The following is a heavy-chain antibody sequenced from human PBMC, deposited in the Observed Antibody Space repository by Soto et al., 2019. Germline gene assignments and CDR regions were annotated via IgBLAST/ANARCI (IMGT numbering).Heavy chain of an antibody. CDR2: ISGSGDST. CDR3: AKDIRSTRSNWFDP. CDR1: GFTFSSYA. J-gene: IGHJ5*02. V-gene: IGHV3-23*01. Sequence: EVQLLESGGGLVQPGGSLRLSCAASGFTFSSYAMSWVRQAPGKGLEWVSAISGSGDSTYYADSVKGRFTISRDNSKITLHLQMNSLRAEDMAVYYCAKDIRSTRSNWFDPWGQGTLVTVSS. D-gene: IGHD2-8*01.